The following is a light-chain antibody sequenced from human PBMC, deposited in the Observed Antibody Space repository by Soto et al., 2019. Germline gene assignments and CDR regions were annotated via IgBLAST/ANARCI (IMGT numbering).Light chain of an antibody. CDR3: QQHNDWPT. CDR2: DAS. CDR1: QDVSSK. V-gene: IGKV3-15*01. Sequence: EIVLTQCPATLSVSPGERFTLSCRTSQDVSSKLAWYQQKAGQAPSLLIYDASTRATGIPARFSGSGSGTEFILTISSVESEDFAIYYCQQHNDWPTFGQGTRLE. J-gene: IGKJ5*01.